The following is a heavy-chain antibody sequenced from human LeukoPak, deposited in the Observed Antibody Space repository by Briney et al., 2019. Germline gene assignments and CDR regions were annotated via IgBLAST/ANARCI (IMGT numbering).Heavy chain of an antibody. CDR1: GFTFSSYA. CDR2: ISYDGSNK. Sequence: GGSLRLSCAASGFTFSSYAMHWVRQAPGKGLEWVAVISYDGSNKYYADSVKGRITISRDNSKNTLSLQMNSLRTEDTAVYYCAKDSRYSSSWYSYCFDYWGQGTQVTVSS. CDR3: AKDSRYSSSWYSYCFDY. V-gene: IGHV3-30-3*01. D-gene: IGHD6-13*01. J-gene: IGHJ4*02.